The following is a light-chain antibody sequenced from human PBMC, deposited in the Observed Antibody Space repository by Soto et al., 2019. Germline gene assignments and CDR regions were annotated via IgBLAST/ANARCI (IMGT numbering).Light chain of an antibody. CDR1: SSDVGGYNY. J-gene: IGLJ2*01. V-gene: IGLV2-8*01. Sequence: QSALTQPPSASGSPGQSVTISCTGTSSDVGGYNYVSWYQQHPGKAPELMIYEVSKRPSGVPDRFSGSKSGNTASLTVSGLQAEDEADYYCSSYAGSNNEGVFGGGTKLTVL. CDR3: SSYAGSNNEGV. CDR2: EVS.